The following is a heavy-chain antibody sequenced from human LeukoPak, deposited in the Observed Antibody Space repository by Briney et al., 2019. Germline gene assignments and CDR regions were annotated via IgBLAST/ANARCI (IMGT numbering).Heavy chain of an antibody. CDR2: ISSSGSTI. CDR3: ARASRGYYSFADY. J-gene: IGHJ4*02. CDR1: GFTFSDYY. V-gene: IGHV3-11*01. D-gene: IGHD3-22*01. Sequence: PGGSLTLSCAASGFTFSDYYMSWLRQAPGKGLEWVLYISSSGSTIYYADSVKGRFTISRDNAKNSLYLQMNSLRAEDTAVYYCARASRGYYSFADYWRQGTQVTVRS.